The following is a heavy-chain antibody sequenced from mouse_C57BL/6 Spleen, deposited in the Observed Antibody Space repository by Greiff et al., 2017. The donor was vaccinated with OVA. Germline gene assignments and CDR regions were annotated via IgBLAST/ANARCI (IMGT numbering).Heavy chain of an antibody. V-gene: IGHV1-15*01. J-gene: IGHJ2*01. Sequence: VQLQESGAELVRPGASVTLSCKASGYTFTDYEMHWVKQTPVHGLEWIGAIDPETGGTAYNQKFKGKAILTADKSSSTAYMELRSLTSEDSAVYYCTRRGSYYLDYWGQGTTLTVSS. CDR3: TRRGSYYLDY. CDR2: IDPETGGT. CDR1: GYTFTDYE.